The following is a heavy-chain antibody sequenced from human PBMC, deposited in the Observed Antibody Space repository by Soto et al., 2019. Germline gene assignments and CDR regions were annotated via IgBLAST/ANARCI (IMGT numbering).Heavy chain of an antibody. CDR1: GYSFTSYW. V-gene: IGHV5-51*01. CDR2: IYPGDSDT. Sequence: GESLKISCKGSGYSFTSYWIGWVRQMPGKGLEWMGIIYPGDSDTRYSPSFQGQVTISADKSISTAYLQWSSLKASDTAMYYCARHSVQQLVKDAIDIWGQGTMVTVSS. J-gene: IGHJ3*02. D-gene: IGHD6-13*01. CDR3: ARHSVQQLVKDAIDI.